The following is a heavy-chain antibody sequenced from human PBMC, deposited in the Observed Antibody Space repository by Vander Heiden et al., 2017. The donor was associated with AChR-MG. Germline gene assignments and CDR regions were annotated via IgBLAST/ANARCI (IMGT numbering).Heavy chain of an antibody. Sequence: QVQLVQSGAEVKKPGASVKVSCKASGYTFTSYYMHWVRQAPGQGLEWMGIINTSGGSTSYAQKFQGRVTMTRDTSTSTVYMELSSLRSEDTAVYYCVRFSSTSRDWFDPWGQGTLVTVSS. CDR3: VRFSSTSRDWFDP. J-gene: IGHJ5*02. D-gene: IGHD2-2*01. V-gene: IGHV1-46*01. CDR1: GYTFTSYY. CDR2: INTSGGST.